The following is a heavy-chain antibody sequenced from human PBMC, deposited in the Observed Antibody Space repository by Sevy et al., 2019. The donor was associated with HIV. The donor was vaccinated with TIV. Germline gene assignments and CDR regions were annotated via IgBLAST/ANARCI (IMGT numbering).Heavy chain of an antibody. D-gene: IGHD3-9*01. J-gene: IGHJ5*02. CDR2: LSSDNAGST. CDR3: VKDRIETILWSKGDWFDP. CDR1: GFTFSNCA. V-gene: IGHV3-64D*06. Sequence: GGSLRLSCSASGFTFSNCAMHWVRQAPGKGLEYVSGLSSDNAGSTYYADSVNGRFTISRDNSKNTLYLQMSSLRTEDTAVYYCVKDRIETILWSKGDWFDPWGQGTLVTVSS.